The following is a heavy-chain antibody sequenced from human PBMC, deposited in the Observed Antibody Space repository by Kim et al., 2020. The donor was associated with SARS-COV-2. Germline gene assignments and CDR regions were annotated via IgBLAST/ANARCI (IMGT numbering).Heavy chain of an antibody. V-gene: IGHV1-69*13. D-gene: IGHD3-3*01. Sequence: SVKVSCKASGGTFSSYAISWVRQAPGQGLEWMGGIIPIFGTANYAQKFQGRVTITADESTSTAYMELSSLRSEDTAVYYCTTSHYYDFWSGYCVFDIWGQGTMVTVSS. CDR2: IIPIFGTA. J-gene: IGHJ3*02. CDR1: GGTFSSYA. CDR3: TTSHYYDFWSGYCVFDI.